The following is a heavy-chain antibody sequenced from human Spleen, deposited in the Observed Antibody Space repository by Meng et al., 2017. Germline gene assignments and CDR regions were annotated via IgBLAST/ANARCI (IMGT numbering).Heavy chain of an antibody. CDR1: GYSITGSYN. J-gene: IGHJ4*01. Sequence: ETLSLTCAVSGYSITGSYNWGWIRPSAGKGLEWTGRMKSNVDGGTVDYAAAVKDRSFISRDDSENTLYLQMNSLKTEDTDVYYCSGRVDYWGHGTLVTVSS. CDR2: MKSNVDGGTV. CDR3: SGRVDY. V-gene: IGHV3-15*01.